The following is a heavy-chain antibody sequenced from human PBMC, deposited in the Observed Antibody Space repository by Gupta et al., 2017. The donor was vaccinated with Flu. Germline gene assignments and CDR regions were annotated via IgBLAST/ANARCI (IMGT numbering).Heavy chain of an antibody. Sequence: YHSGSTFYNPSLKSRLTISVDTSKNQFSLKLSSVTAADTAVYYCARDRCSGGSCYEDGFDLWGQGTMVTVSS. CDR2: YHSGST. CDR3: ARDRCSGGSCYEDGFDL. D-gene: IGHD2-15*01. V-gene: IGHV4-31*02. J-gene: IGHJ3*01.